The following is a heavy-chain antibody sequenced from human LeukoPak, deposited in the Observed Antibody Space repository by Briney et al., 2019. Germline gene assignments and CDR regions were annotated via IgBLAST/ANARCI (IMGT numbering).Heavy chain of an antibody. Sequence: PGESLRLSCTASGFTFSSYSLNWVRQAPGKGLEWVSSVSTGSNYIYYADSVKGRFTISRDNDKNSLYLQMNSLRVEDTAVYYCAREVATSDDAFDIWGQGTMVTVSS. J-gene: IGHJ3*02. CDR2: VSTGSNYI. V-gene: IGHV3-21*01. CDR3: AREVATSDDAFDI. CDR1: GFTFSSYS. D-gene: IGHD5-12*01.